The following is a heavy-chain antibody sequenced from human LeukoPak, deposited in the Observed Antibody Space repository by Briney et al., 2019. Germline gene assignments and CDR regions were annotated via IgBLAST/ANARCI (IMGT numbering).Heavy chain of an antibody. CDR3: AREGYYDSSGPYGMDV. Sequence: SETLSLTCTVSGGSISSYYWSWIRQPPGKGLEWIGYIYYSGSTNYNPSLKSRVTISVDTSKNQFSLKLSSVTAADTAVYYCAREGYYDSSGPYGMDVWGQGTTVTVSS. CDR1: GGSISSYY. D-gene: IGHD3-22*01. V-gene: IGHV4-59*01. CDR2: IYYSGST. J-gene: IGHJ6*02.